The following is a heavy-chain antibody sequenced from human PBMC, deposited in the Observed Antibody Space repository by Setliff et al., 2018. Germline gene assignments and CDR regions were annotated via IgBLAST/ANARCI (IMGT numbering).Heavy chain of an antibody. D-gene: IGHD5-12*01. J-gene: IGHJ4*02. Sequence: SLTCTVSGGSISSSSYYWGWIRQPPGKGLEWIGSIYNSGSTYYNPSLKSRVSISVDTSKNQFSLKLSSVTAADTAVYYCARLGYRGDLDYWGQGTLVTVSS. CDR2: IYNSGST. CDR3: ARLGYRGDLDY. CDR1: GGSISSSSYY. V-gene: IGHV4-39*01.